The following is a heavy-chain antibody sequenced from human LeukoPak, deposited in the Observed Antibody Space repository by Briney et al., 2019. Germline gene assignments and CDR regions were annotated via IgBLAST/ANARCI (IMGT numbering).Heavy chain of an antibody. CDR2: IYYSGST. Sequence: KPSETLSLTCTVSGGSISSSSYYWGWIRQPPGKGLEWIGSIYYSGSTYYNPSLKSRVTISVDTSKNQFSLKLSSVTAADTAVYYCARAIVVVPAAIDYFDYWGQGTLVTVSS. CDR3: ARAIVVVPAAIDYFDY. J-gene: IGHJ4*02. V-gene: IGHV4-39*07. D-gene: IGHD2-2*01. CDR1: GGSISSSSYY.